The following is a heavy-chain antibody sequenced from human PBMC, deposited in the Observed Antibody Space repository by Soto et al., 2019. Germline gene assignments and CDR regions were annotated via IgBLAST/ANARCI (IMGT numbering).Heavy chain of an antibody. Sequence: EVQLVESGGGLVQPGGSLRLSCAASGFTFSDYAIHWVRQAPGKGVEYVSAISSDGGSTFYANSVKGRFTISRDNSKNTLYLQMGSLRVEDMAVYYCARGGYGSGSYCAYWGQGTLVTVSS. CDR2: ISSDGGST. D-gene: IGHD3-10*01. CDR1: GFTFSDYA. J-gene: IGHJ4*02. CDR3: ARGGYGSGSYCAY. V-gene: IGHV3-64*01.